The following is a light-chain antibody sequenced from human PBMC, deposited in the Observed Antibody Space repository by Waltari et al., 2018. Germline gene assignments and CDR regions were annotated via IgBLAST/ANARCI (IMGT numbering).Light chain of an antibody. J-gene: IGKJ1*01. CDR1: QSVSSN. Sequence: EIVMTQSQATLSVSPGERATLSCRASQSVSSNLAWYQQKPGQAPSLLIYGPSTRTTGIPARCSGSVAGTEFTLTISSLQSEVVAVYYCQQYDNWPTFGQGTKVEIK. CDR2: GPS. V-gene: IGKV3-15*01. CDR3: QQYDNWPT.